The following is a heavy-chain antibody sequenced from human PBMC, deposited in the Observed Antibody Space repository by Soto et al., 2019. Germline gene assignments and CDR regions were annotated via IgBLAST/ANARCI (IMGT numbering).Heavy chain of an antibody. V-gene: IGHV4-34*01. J-gene: IGHJ6*02. Sequence: XETLALTFAVYGGSFSGYYWSWIRQPPGKGLDWIGEINHSGSTNYNPSLKSRVTISVDTSKNQFSLKLSSVTAADTAVYYCARDNYGSGSGLVGYYYYYYGMDVWGQGTTVTVSS. CDR1: GGSFSGYY. CDR2: INHSGST. D-gene: IGHD3-10*01. CDR3: ARDNYGSGSGLVGYYYYYYGMDV.